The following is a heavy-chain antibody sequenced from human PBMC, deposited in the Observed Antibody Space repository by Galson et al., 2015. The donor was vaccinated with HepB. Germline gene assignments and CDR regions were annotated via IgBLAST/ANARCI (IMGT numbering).Heavy chain of an antibody. CDR1: GYTFTGYY. Sequence: SVKVSCKASGYTFTGYYMHWVRQAPGQGLEWMGWINPNSGGTNYAQKFQGRVTMTRDTSISTAYMELSRLRSDDTAVYYCARDSIFGVVIIPSWFGPWGQGTLVTVSS. CDR2: INPNSGGT. D-gene: IGHD3-3*01. J-gene: IGHJ5*02. V-gene: IGHV1-2*02. CDR3: ARDSIFGVVIIPSWFGP.